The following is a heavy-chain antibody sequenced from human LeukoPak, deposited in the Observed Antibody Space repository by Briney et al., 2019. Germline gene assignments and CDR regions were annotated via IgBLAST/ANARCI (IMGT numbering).Heavy chain of an antibody. CDR2: IYYSGST. V-gene: IGHV4-39*01. D-gene: IGHD3-22*01. J-gene: IGHJ4*02. CDR1: GGSISSSSYY. CDR3: ARQHYYDSSGLRF. Sequence: SETLCLTCTVSGGSISSSSYYWGWIRQPPGKGLEWIGSIYYSGSTYYNPSLKSRVTISVDTSKNQFSLKLSSVTAADTAVYYCARQHYYDSSGLRFGGQGTLVTVSS.